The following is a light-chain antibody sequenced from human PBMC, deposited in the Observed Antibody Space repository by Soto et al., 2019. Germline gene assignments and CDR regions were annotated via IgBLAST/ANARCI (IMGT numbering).Light chain of an antibody. V-gene: IGLV2-8*01. Sequence: QSALTQPPSASGSRGQSVTISCTGTSSDVAGYNYVSWYQQHPGKAPKLMIYEVSKRPSGVPDRFSGSKSGNTASLTVSGLQAEDEADYYCSSYAGSNKKVFGGGTKLTVL. CDR1: SSDVAGYNY. CDR3: SSYAGSNKKV. J-gene: IGLJ2*01. CDR2: EVS.